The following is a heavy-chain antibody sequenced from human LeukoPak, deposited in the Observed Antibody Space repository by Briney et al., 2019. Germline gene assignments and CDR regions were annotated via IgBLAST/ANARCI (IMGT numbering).Heavy chain of an antibody. Sequence: ASVKVSCKASGYTFTSYAINWVRQATGQGLEWMGWMNPNSGNTGYAQKFQGRVNMTRNTSISTAYMELSSLRSEDTAVYYCARTSGWSHYMDVWGKGTTVTVSS. CDR2: MNPNSGNT. CDR1: GYTFTSYA. J-gene: IGHJ6*03. D-gene: IGHD6-19*01. V-gene: IGHV1-8*01. CDR3: ARTSGWSHYMDV.